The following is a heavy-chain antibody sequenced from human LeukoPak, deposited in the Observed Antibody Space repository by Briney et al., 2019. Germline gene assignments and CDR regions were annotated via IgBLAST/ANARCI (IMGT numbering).Heavy chain of an antibody. CDR2: INPNSGGT. CDR3: ARGNGDYAYYYGMDV. Sequence: ASVKVSCKASGYTFTGYYMHWVRQAPGQGLEWMGWINPNSGGTNYAQKFQGRVTMTRDTSISTAYMELSRLRSDDTAVYYCARGNGDYAYYYGMDVWGQGTTVTVSS. D-gene: IGHD4-17*01. V-gene: IGHV1-2*02. CDR1: GYTFTGYY. J-gene: IGHJ6*02.